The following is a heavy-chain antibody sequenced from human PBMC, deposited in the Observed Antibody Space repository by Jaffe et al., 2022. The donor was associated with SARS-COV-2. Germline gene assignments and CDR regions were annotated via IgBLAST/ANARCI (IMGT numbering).Heavy chain of an antibody. CDR3: ARENFDYYGMDV. Sequence: QLQLQQSGPGLVKPSETLSLTCSVSGDSIRGGSHYWGWVRQSPGRGLEYIAGIHYSGYTYYNPSLKSRVTMSVDTSKNQFSLRLSSVTVADTAIYYCARENFDYYGMDVWGQGTTVTVSS. V-gene: IGHV4-39*01. D-gene: IGHD1-7*01. CDR1: GDSIRGGSHY. J-gene: IGHJ6*02. CDR2: IHYSGYT.